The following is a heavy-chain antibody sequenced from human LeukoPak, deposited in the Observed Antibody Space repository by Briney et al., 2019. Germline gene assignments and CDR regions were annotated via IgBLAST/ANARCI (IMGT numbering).Heavy chain of an antibody. CDR1: GFTFDDYD. CDR2: ISWNRGSI. J-gene: IGHJ6*03. V-gene: IGHV3-9*01. Sequence: PGRSLRLSCAASGFTFDDYDMHWVRQAPGEGLEWVSGISWNRGSIAYADSVKGRFTISRDNSKNTLYLQMNSLRAEDTAVYYCAKDLVVPAAIPGSRYYYYYYYMDVWGKGTTVTVSS. CDR3: AKDLVVPAAIPGSRYYYYYYYMDV. D-gene: IGHD2-2*01.